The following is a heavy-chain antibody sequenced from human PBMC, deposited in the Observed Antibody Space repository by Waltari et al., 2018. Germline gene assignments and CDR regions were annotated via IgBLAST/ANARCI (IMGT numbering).Heavy chain of an antibody. CDR1: GFPFSNYW. CDR2: IKMDGSTT. Sequence: DVQLVESGGGLVQPGGSLRLSCAASGFPFSNYWMHWVRQAPGKGLWVCSIIKMDGSTTDYAGSVKGRFTISSDNAKNTLYLQMSSLRTEDTAVYYCVKVGILAGYNYGIDVWGQGTTVTVSS. D-gene: IGHD3-9*01. J-gene: IGHJ6*02. CDR3: VKVGILAGYNYGIDV. V-gene: IGHV3-74*01.